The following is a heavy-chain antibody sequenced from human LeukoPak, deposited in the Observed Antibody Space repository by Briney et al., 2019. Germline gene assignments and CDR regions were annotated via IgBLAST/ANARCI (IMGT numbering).Heavy chain of an antibody. CDR3: ARNFDS. J-gene: IGHJ4*02. CDR2: ITRSGSNL. Sequence: AGSLRLSCVAYGLTFTSSDFNWIRQAPGKGLEWLSTITRSGSNLYYADSVKGRFTTSRDAAKDSVYLQMESLRVEDTAIYSCARNFDSWGEGTLVTVSS. V-gene: IGHV3-21*01. CDR1: GLTFTSSD.